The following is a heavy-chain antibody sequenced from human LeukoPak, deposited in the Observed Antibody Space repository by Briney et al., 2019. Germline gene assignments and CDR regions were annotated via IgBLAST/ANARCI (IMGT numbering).Heavy chain of an antibody. CDR2: INSDGSST. D-gene: IGHD2-2*01. V-gene: IGHV3-74*01. J-gene: IGHJ4*02. CDR1: GFTFSSYW. CDR3: ARGSGPIVVVPAANDY. Sequence: SGGSLRLSCAASGFTFSSYWMHRVRHAPGKGLVWVSRINSDGSSTSYADSVKGRFTISRDNAKNTLYLQMNSLRAEDTAVYYCARGSGPIVVVPAANDYWGQGTRVTVSS.